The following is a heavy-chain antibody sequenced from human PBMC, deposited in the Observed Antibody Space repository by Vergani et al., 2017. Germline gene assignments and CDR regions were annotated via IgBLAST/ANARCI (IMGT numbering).Heavy chain of an antibody. CDR1: GFTFSNYG. Sequence: QVQLVESGGGVVQPGRSLRLSCGASGFTFSNYGMHWVRQAPGKGLEWVSVIKSDGRTSYAESVRGRFTISRDTSRNAVYLQMNILRVEDTGVYYCTRSECSGTTCYGHYFDLWGHGILVTVSS. CDR2: IKSDGRT. D-gene: IGHD2-15*01. CDR3: TRSECSGTTCYGHYFDL. V-gene: IGHV3-NL1*01. J-gene: IGHJ4*01.